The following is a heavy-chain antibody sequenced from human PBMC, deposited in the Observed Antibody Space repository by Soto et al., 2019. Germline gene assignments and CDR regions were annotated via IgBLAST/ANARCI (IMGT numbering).Heavy chain of an antibody. V-gene: IGHV1-46*01. J-gene: IGHJ6*02. D-gene: IGHD2-21*02. Sequence: ASVKVSCKASGYTFTRYYMHWVRQAPGQGLEWMGIINPSGGSTSYAQKFQGRVTMTRDTSTSTVYMELSSLRSEDTAVYYCARDSRYCGGDCYPDYYYYGMDVWGQGTTVTVSS. CDR3: ARDSRYCGGDCYPDYYYYGMDV. CDR2: INPSGGST. CDR1: GYTFTRYY.